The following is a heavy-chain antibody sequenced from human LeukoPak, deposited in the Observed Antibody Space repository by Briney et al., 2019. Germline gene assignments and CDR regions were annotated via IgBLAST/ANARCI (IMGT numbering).Heavy chain of an antibody. Sequence: SETLSLTCTVSGGSISSSSSYWGWIRQPPGKGLEWIASINDSESIYYNPPLKSRVTISVDTSKNQFSLKLSSVTAADTAVYYCARFSWWELLDYWGQGTLVTVSS. V-gene: IGHV4-39*07. CDR2: INDSESI. CDR3: ARFSWWELLDY. CDR1: GGSISSSSSY. D-gene: IGHD1-26*01. J-gene: IGHJ4*02.